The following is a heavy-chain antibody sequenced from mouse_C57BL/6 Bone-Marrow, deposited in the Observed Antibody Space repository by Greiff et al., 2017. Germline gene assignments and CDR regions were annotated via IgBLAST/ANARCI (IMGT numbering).Heavy chain of an antibody. V-gene: IGHV1-69*01. D-gene: IGHD1-1*01. CDR3: ARYGYYYGSSYGYAVDY. CDR1: GYTFTGYW. CDR2: IDPSDSYP. Sequence: QVQLQQPGAELVMPGASVRLSCKASGYTFTGYWMHWVKQRPGQGLEWIGEIDPSDSYPNYNQKFKGKATLTVDKSSSTAYLQLSSLTSEDSAVYYCARYGYYYGSSYGYAVDYWGQGTSVTVSS. J-gene: IGHJ4*01.